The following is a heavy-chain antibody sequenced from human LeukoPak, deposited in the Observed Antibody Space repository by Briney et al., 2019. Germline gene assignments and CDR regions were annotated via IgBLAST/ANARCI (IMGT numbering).Heavy chain of an antibody. D-gene: IGHD6-6*01. V-gene: IGHV3-9*01. Sequence: PGRSLRLSCAASGFTFDNNAMHWVRQAPGKGLEWVSGISWNSGSIGYADSVKGRFTISRDNAKNSLYLQMNSLRAEDTALYYCAKDYSSSSNYYYYMDVWGKGTTVTVSS. CDR3: AKDYSSSSNYYYYMDV. CDR1: GFTFDNNA. J-gene: IGHJ6*03. CDR2: ISWNSGSI.